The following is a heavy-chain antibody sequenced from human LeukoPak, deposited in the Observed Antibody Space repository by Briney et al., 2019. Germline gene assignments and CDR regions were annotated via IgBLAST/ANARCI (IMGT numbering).Heavy chain of an antibody. Sequence: PGGSLRLSCAASGFTFSSYSMKWVRQAPGKGLEWVSSISSSSSYIYYADSVKGRFTISRDNAKNSLYLQMNSLRAEDTAVYYCARDLSGLGYYDILTGSNMGHFDYWGQGTLVTVSS. J-gene: IGHJ4*02. V-gene: IGHV3-21*01. CDR1: GFTFSSYS. CDR2: ISSSSSYI. CDR3: ARDLSGLGYYDILTGSNMGHFDY. D-gene: IGHD3-9*01.